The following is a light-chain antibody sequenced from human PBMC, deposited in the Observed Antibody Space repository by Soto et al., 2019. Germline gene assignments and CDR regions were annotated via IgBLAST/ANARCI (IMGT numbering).Light chain of an antibody. Sequence: DIPMTQSPSSLSASVGDRVTINCRASQSIFNYLNWYQQKPGKAPNLLIYATSNLQSGVPSRFSGSGSGTDFTLTISSLQREDFAIYHCQQSYSAPLTFGQGTKVEIK. CDR3: QQSYSAPLT. V-gene: IGKV1-39*01. CDR1: QSIFNY. CDR2: ATS. J-gene: IGKJ1*01.